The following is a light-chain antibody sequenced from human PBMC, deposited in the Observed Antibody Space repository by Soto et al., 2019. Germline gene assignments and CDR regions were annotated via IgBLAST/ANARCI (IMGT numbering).Light chain of an antibody. CDR3: QQYGTSRA. Sequence: DIVLTQSPGTLSLSPGERATLSCRASQSVSSRYLAWYQQKPGQAPRLLIYGVSSRATGIPDRFSGSGSGTYFTLTISRLEPEDFAVYYCQQYGTSRAFGQGTKVEVK. J-gene: IGKJ1*01. CDR1: QSVSSRY. V-gene: IGKV3-20*01. CDR2: GVS.